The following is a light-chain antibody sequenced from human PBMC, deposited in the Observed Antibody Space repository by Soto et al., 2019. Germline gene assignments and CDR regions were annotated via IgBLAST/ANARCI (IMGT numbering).Light chain of an antibody. CDR1: SSDVGVYDF. Sequence: QSVLTQPASVSGSPGQSITISCAGTSSDVGVYDFVSWYQQHPGKAPKLLIYDVNNRPAGISNRFSGSKSGNTASLTISGLQAEDEADYYCSSYTTSTTRVXGGGTKVTVL. CDR3: SSYTTSTTRV. CDR2: DVN. J-gene: IGLJ2*01. V-gene: IGLV2-14*03.